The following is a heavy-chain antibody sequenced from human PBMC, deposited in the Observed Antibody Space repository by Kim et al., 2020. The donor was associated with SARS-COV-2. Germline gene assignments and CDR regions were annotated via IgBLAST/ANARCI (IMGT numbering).Heavy chain of an antibody. D-gene: IGHD5-18*01. V-gene: IGHV3-13*04. CDR2: IGTAGET. CDR3: ARGIHQCLGADV. J-gene: IGHJ6*02. Sequence: GGSLRLSCAASGFTFGGHDMHWVRQGPGKGLEWVSAIGTAGETFYSGSVKGRFIISRENGRNSLFLQMDSLKVGDTAVYYCARGIHQCLGADVWGQGTTVTVSS. CDR1: GFTFGGHD.